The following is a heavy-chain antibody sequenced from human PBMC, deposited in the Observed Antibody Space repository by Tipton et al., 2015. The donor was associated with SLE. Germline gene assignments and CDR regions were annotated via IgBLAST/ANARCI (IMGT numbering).Heavy chain of an antibody. CDR3: VKSVVVVSPRDYYYYMDV. Sequence: TLSLTCTVSGGSISTYYWSWIRQPPGKGLEWIGRIYFPGRTYYNPSVTSRVTIALDTSKNEFSLEMTSVTTADTGVYYCVKSVVVVSPRDYYYYMDVWGKGTTVTVSS. J-gene: IGHJ6*03. CDR2: IYFPGRT. CDR1: GGSISTYY. V-gene: IGHV4-59*08. D-gene: IGHD2-15*01.